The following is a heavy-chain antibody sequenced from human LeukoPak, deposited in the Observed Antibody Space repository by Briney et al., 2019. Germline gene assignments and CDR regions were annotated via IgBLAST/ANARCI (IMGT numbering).Heavy chain of an antibody. CDR1: GDSVNSGNYY. V-gene: IGHV4-61*03. CDR2: IYHTGAT. J-gene: IGHJ4*02. D-gene: IGHD6-13*01. Sequence: PSETLSLTCSVSGDSVNSGNYYWSWIRQPPGKGLECIGYIYHTGATNYNPSLKSRVIISIDTSRNHFSLRLTSVTAADTAIYYCARVSVAGTGPDYWGRGTLVTVSS. CDR3: ARVSVAGTGPDY.